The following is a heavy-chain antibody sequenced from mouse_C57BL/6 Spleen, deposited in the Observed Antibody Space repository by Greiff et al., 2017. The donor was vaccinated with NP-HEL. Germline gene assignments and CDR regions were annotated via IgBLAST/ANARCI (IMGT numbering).Heavy chain of an antibody. CDR2: IDPSDSYT. CDR1: GYTFTSYW. D-gene: IGHD2-10*01. V-gene: IGHV1-69*01. CDR3: ARGSYYGNIDY. Sequence: VQLQQSGAELVMPGASVKLSCKASGYTFTSYWMHWVKQRPGQGLEWIGEIDPSDSYTNYNQKFKGKSTLTVDKSSSTAYMQLSSLTSEDSAVYYCARGSYYGNIDYWGQGTTLTVSS. J-gene: IGHJ2*01.